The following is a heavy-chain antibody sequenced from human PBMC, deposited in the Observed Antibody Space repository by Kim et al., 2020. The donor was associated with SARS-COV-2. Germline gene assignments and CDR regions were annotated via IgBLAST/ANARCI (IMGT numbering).Heavy chain of an antibody. D-gene: IGHD3-22*01. CDR2: ISGGDGTR. CDR1: GFTFSNHQ. J-gene: IGHJ1*01. V-gene: IGHV3-48*03. Sequence: GGSLRLSCAASGFTFSNHQMNWVRQAPGKGLEWVSYISGGDGTRYYAESMKGRFTISRDNAKNSLFLQMNSLRAEDTAVYYCSCSFDRIVTFRRPLAGQHWGQGTLGSVSS. CDR3: SCSFDRIVTFRRPLAGQH.